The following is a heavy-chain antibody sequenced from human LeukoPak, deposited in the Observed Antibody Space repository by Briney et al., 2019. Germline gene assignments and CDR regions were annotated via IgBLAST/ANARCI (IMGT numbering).Heavy chain of an antibody. J-gene: IGHJ4*02. Sequence: SETLSLTCTVSGGSISSNSYYWGWIRQPPGKGLEWIGEINHSGSTNYNPSLKSRVTISVDTSKNQFSLNLNSVTAADTAVYYCARGPTTVTRAFDYWGQGTLVTVSS. CDR1: GGSISSNSYY. CDR2: INHSGST. V-gene: IGHV4-39*07. CDR3: ARGPTTVTRAFDY. D-gene: IGHD4-17*01.